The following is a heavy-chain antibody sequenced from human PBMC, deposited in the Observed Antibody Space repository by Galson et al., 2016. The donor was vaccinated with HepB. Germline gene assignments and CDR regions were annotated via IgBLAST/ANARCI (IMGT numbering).Heavy chain of an antibody. CDR2: INAGSGHT. J-gene: IGHJ6*02. D-gene: IGHD2-8*01. Sequence: SVKVSCKASEFSFSTFAIHWVRQAPGQRLEWMGWINAGSGHTKYSEKFQGRLSFTRDTSASTAYMELSSLRSEDTAVFFCARSCTTADCGYFRGMDIWGQGTTVTVS. V-gene: IGHV1-3*01. CDR1: EFSFSTFA. CDR3: ARSCTTADCGYFRGMDI.